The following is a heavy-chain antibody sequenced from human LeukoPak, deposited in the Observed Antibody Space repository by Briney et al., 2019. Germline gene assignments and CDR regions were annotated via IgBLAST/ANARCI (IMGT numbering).Heavy chain of an antibody. CDR3: ASGSYYDILTGYGLNYYYGMDV. Sequence: SGTLSLTCAVSGGSISSSNWWSWVRQPPGKGLEWIGEIYHSGSTNYNPSLKSRVTISVDKSKSQFSLKLSSVTAADTAVYYCASGSYYDILTGYGLNYYYGMDVWGQGTTVTASS. CDR2: IYHSGST. CDR1: GGSISSSNW. J-gene: IGHJ6*02. V-gene: IGHV4-4*02. D-gene: IGHD3-9*01.